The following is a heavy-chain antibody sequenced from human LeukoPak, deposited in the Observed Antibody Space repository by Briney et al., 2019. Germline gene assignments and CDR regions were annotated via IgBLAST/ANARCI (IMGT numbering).Heavy chain of an antibody. Sequence: PSETLSLTCTVSGGSISSNYWSWIRQPPGKGLEWIGYIYYSRSTNYNPSLKSRVTISVDTSKNQLSLHLASVTAADTAVYYCTKATKWLAFDDWGRGTLVTVSS. D-gene: IGHD6-19*01. J-gene: IGHJ4*02. V-gene: IGHV4-59*01. CDR3: TKATKWLAFDD. CDR2: IYYSRST. CDR1: GGSISSNY.